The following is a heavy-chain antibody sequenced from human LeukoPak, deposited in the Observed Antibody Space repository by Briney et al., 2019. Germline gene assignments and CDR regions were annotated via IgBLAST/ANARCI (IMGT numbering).Heavy chain of an antibody. V-gene: IGHV4-38-2*02. Sequence: SETLSLTCTVSGYSISSGYYWGWIRQPPGKGLEWIGSIYHSGSTYYNPSLKSRVTISVDTSKNQFSLKLSSVTAADTAVYYCARDSYYYGSGSYYIDYWGQGTLVTVSS. CDR2: IYHSGST. CDR3: ARDSYYYGSGSYYIDY. D-gene: IGHD3-10*01. CDR1: GYSISSGYY. J-gene: IGHJ4*02.